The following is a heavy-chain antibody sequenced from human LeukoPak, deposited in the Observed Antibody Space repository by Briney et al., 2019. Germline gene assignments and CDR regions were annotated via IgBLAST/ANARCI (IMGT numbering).Heavy chain of an antibody. D-gene: IGHD6-19*01. CDR3: AKGYSSGWYLMGY. Sequence: PGGSLRLSCAASGFTFDDYAMHWVRQAPGKGLEWVSLISGDGGRTYYADSVKGRFTITRDNSKNSLYLQMNSLRTEDAALYYCAKGYSSGWYLMGYWGQGTLVTVSS. CDR2: ISGDGGRT. V-gene: IGHV3-43*02. CDR1: GFTFDDYA. J-gene: IGHJ4*02.